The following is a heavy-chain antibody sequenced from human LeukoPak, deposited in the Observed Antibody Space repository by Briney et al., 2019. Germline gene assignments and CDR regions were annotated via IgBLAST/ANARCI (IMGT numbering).Heavy chain of an antibody. Sequence: GGSLRLSCAASGFTFSSYAMHWVRQAPGKGLEWVAVISYDGSNKYYADSVKGRFTISRDNSKNTLYLQMNSLRAEDTAVYYCARALTSYSRAFDIWGQGTMVTVSS. CDR2: ISYDGSNK. J-gene: IGHJ3*02. CDR1: GFTFSSYA. V-gene: IGHV3-30*04. D-gene: IGHD1-26*01. CDR3: ARALTSYSRAFDI.